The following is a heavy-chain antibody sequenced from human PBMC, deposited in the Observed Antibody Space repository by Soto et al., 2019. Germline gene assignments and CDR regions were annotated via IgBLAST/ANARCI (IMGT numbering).Heavy chain of an antibody. V-gene: IGHV4-34*01. D-gene: IGHD3-10*01. Sequence: TLSLTCAVYGGSFSGYYWSWIRQPPGKGLEWIGEINHSGSTNYNPSLKSRITISVDTSKNQFSLKLSSVTAADTAVYYCARSHHYYGSGSYYPSWFDPWGQGTLVTVSS. CDR1: GGSFSGYY. CDR3: ARSHHYYGSGSYYPSWFDP. CDR2: INHSGST. J-gene: IGHJ5*02.